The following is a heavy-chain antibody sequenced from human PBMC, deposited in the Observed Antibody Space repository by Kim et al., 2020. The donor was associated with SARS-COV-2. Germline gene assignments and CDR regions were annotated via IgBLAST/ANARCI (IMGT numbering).Heavy chain of an antibody. D-gene: IGHD3-22*01. Sequence: YNPYLKSRVTISVDTSKNQFSLKLSSVTAADTAVYYCARASYYDRGYFDYWGQGTLVTVSS. V-gene: IGHV4-34*01. J-gene: IGHJ4*02. CDR3: ARASYYDRGYFDY.